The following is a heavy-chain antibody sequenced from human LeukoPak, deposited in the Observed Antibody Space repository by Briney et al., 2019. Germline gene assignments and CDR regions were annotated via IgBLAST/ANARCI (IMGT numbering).Heavy chain of an antibody. D-gene: IGHD2-21*01. V-gene: IGHV4-61*01. CDR2: IYYSGST. CDR3: ARVAGQIVVPGPFDP. Sequence: SETLSLTCTVSGGSISSSSYYWNWVRQPPGKGLEWIGYIYYSGSTNYNPSLKSRVTISVDTSKNQFSLKLSSVTAADTAVYYCARVAGQIVVPGPFDPWGQGTLVTVSS. CDR1: GGSISSSSYY. J-gene: IGHJ5*02.